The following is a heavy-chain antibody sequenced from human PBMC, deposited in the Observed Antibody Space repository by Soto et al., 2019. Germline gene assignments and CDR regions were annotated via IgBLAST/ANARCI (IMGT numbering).Heavy chain of an antibody. V-gene: IGHV1-8*01. J-gene: IGHJ4*02. CDR1: GYTFTSYD. D-gene: IGHD2-15*01. CDR3: ARSTIASGDRH. CDR2: MNPNSGNT. Sequence: QVQLVQSGAEVKKPGASVKVSCKASGYTFTSYDINWVRQATGQGLEWMGWMNPNSGNTGYAQKFQGRVTMTRNTSISTAYMARRTLSSDDTAVYYSARSTIASGDRHWGQGTLVTVSS.